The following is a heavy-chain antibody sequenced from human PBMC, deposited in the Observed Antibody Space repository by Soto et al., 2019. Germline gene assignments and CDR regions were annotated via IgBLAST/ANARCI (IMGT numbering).Heavy chain of an antibody. D-gene: IGHD6-19*01. V-gene: IGHV3-48*01. Sequence: PGGSLRLSCAASGFTFSSYSMNWVRQAPGKGLEWVSYISSSSSTIYYADSVKGRFTISRDNAKNSLYLQMNSLRAEDTAVYYCARDPRRAVAGFFDYWGQGTLVTVSS. CDR2: ISSSSSTI. J-gene: IGHJ4*02. CDR1: GFTFSSYS. CDR3: ARDPRRAVAGFFDY.